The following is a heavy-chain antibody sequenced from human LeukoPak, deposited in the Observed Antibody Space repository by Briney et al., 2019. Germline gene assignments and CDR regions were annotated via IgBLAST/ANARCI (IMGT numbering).Heavy chain of an antibody. CDR3: ARDHSGNWFDP. CDR1: DFSVGSNY. J-gene: IGHJ5*02. V-gene: IGHV3-66*01. CDR2: IYSVGTT. Sequence: GGSLRLSCAASDFSVGSNYMTWVRQAPGKGLEWVSLIYSVGTTFYADSVKGRFTISRDTSKNTLYLQMNSLRAEDTAVYYCARDHSGNWFDPWGQGTLVTVSS. D-gene: IGHD6-19*01.